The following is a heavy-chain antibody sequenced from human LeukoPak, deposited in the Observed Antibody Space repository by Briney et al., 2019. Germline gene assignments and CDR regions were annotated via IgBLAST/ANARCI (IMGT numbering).Heavy chain of an antibody. V-gene: IGHV1-2*02. CDR1: GYTFTDYY. D-gene: IGHD2-2*01. J-gene: IGHJ4*02. CDR2: FNPNSGGT. Sequence: ASVKVSCKASGYTFTDYYMQWMRQAPGQGLEWMGWFNPNSGGTNYAQKFQGRVTMTRDTSISTAYMELSRLRSDDTAVYYCARGGLSSTSRFIDYWGQGTLVTVSS. CDR3: ARGGLSSTSRFIDY.